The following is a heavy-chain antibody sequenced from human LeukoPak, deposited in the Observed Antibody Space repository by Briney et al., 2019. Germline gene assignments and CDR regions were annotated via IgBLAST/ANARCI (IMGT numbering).Heavy chain of an antibody. CDR2: IYSSGST. V-gene: IGHV4-4*07. Sequence: PSETLANTHTDNECTISIYDWRCMWQPAWKRLEWIGSIYSSGSTSYNPSLKSRVTMSVDASKNQVSLKLSSATAADTAMYYCARVYQSSGISSGYFDYWGQGSLVTVSS. CDR3: ARVYQSSGISSGYFDY. CDR1: ECTISIYD. J-gene: IGHJ4*02. D-gene: IGHD4-23*01.